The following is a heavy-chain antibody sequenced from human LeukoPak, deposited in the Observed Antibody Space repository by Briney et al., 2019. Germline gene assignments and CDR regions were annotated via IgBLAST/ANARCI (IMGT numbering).Heavy chain of an antibody. V-gene: IGHV5-51*01. CDR3: ARHYSATYYYDSSGYPNPTVLDY. CDR1: GYRFSSYW. Sequence: GESLKISCKGSGYRFSSYWIGWVRQMPGKGLEWMGIIYTGDSETTYSPSFQGQVTISVDESISTAYLQWSSLRASDTAMYYCARHYSATYYYDSSGYPNPTVLDYWGQGTPVTVSS. D-gene: IGHD3-22*01. J-gene: IGHJ4*02. CDR2: IYTGDSET.